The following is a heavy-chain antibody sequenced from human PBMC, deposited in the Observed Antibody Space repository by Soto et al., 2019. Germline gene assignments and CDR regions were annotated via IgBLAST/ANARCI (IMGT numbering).Heavy chain of an antibody. V-gene: IGHV1-58*01. D-gene: IGHD6-19*01. CDR2: ILVASGGT. Sequence: KVSCNPSGYSFVLSAVHWLRHVQGQRLEWMGWILVASGGTNYADNFEERVTIARDMSTSTAYMELSSLRSEVTAVYLGAAAGTMIYIMDPNAFDMWGQGTLVTVSS. CDR3: AAAGTMIYIMDPNAFDM. J-gene: IGHJ3*02. CDR1: GYSFVLSA.